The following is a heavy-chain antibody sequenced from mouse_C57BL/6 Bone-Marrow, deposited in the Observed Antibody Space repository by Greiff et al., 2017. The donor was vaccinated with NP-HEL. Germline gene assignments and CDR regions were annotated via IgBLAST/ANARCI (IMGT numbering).Heavy chain of an antibody. J-gene: IGHJ2*01. V-gene: IGHV1-74*01. CDR2: IHPSDSDT. CDR3: AMDNFGYYGSSYFY. CDR1: GYTFTSYW. Sequence: QVQLKQPGAELVKPGASVKVSCKASGYTFTSYWMHWVKQRPGQGLEWIGRIHPSDSDTNYNQKFKGKATLTVDKSSSTAYMQLSSLTSEDSAVYYCAMDNFGYYGSSYFYWGQGTTLTVSS. D-gene: IGHD1-1*01.